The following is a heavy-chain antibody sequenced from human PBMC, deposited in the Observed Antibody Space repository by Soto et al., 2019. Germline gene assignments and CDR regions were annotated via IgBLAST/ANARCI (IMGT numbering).Heavy chain of an antibody. V-gene: IGHV1-8*01. CDR1: GYTFTNNA. CDR3: VRMDRVVSLNWFDR. J-gene: IGHJ5*02. Sequence: QVQLVQSGAAVKKPGASVMVSGTASGYTFTNNAVSWVRPATGQGLEWMGWVNPGSGDTGSAQTFQGSLTMTRDISIATVDMELISLTSEDTAIFSCVRMDRVVSLNWFDRLGQGTLVTVSS. D-gene: IGHD3-16*02. CDR2: VNPGSGDT.